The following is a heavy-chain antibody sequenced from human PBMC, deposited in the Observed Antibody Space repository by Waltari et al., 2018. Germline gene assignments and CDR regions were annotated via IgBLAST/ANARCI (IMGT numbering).Heavy chain of an antibody. Sequence: QVQLQESGPGLVKPSQTLSLTCIVSGGSISSGNYFWGWIRQPAGKGLEWIGRIYTGGSIHYTGGSTHYSPSLKSRVTISVDTSKNQISLKLSSVTAADTAVYYCARDRDSISSGYYGMDVWGQGTTVTVSS. V-gene: IGHV4-61*02. CDR3: ARDRDSISSGYYGMDV. J-gene: IGHJ6*02. CDR1: GGSISSGNYF. CDR2: IYTGGSIHYTGGST. D-gene: IGHD6-6*01.